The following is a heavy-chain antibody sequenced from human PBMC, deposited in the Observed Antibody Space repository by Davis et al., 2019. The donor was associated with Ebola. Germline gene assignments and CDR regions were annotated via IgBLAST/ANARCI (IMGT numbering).Heavy chain of an antibody. CDR3: ARSSAGVGATTTP. Sequence: AASVKVSCKASGGTFSSYAISRVRQAPGQGLEWMGGIIPIFGTANYAQKFQGRVTITADKSTSTAYMELSSLRSEDTAVYYCARSSAGVGATTTPWGQGTLVTVSS. CDR1: GGTFSSYA. D-gene: IGHD1-26*01. CDR2: IIPIFGTA. J-gene: IGHJ5*02. V-gene: IGHV1-69*06.